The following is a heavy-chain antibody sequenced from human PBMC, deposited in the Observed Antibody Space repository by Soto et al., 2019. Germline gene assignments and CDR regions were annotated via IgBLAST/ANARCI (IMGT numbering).Heavy chain of an antibody. CDR2: INSDGARI. V-gene: IGHV3-74*03. CDR1: GFTFTHYR. Sequence: GSLRLSCAAPGFTFTHYRIHWVRQPPGKGLEWVGRINSDGARIEYGDSVKGRFTISRDNAHNMAFLQMNSLTDEDSGIYFCARAGDWNYAQDFWGQGTLVTVSS. D-gene: IGHD1-7*01. J-gene: IGHJ4*02. CDR3: ARAGDWNYAQDF.